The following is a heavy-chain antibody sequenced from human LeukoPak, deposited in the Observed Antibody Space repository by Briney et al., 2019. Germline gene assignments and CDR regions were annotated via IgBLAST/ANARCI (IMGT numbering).Heavy chain of an antibody. CDR2: INPSGGST. J-gene: IGHJ4*02. V-gene: IGHV1-46*01. D-gene: IGHD6-19*01. CDR3: ARDLYSSGWWDY. Sequence: ASVKVSCKASGYTFTSNAMNWVRQAPGQGLEWMGIINPSGGSTSYAQKFQGRVTMTRDMSTSTVYMELSSLRSEDTAVYYCARDLYSSGWWDYWGQGTLVTVSS. CDR1: GYTFTSNA.